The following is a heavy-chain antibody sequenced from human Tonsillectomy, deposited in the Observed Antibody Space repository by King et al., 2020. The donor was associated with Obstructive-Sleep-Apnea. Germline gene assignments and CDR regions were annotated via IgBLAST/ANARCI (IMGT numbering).Heavy chain of an antibody. V-gene: IGHV4-34*01. CDR1: GGSFSGYY. CDR2: INHSGGT. CDR3: ASYDSGAYYSEP. Sequence: VQLQQWGTGLLKPSETLSLTCGVSGGSFSGYYWSWIRQSPVKGLEWIGEINHSGGTNYNPSLKSRVTMSVDTTKNQFSLKLSSVTAADTAGYYCASYDSGAYYSEPWGQGTLVTVSS. D-gene: IGHD3-22*01. J-gene: IGHJ5*02.